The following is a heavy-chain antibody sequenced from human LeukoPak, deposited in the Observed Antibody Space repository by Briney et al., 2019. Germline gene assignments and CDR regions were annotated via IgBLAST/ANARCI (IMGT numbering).Heavy chain of an antibody. Sequence: GRSLRLSCAASGFTFSSYAMHWVRQAPGKGLEWVAVISYDGSNKYYADSVKGRFTISRDNAKNSLYLQMNSLRAEDTAVYYCARANDSSGSDAFDIWGQGTMVTVSS. D-gene: IGHD3-22*01. CDR3: ARANDSSGSDAFDI. CDR2: ISYDGSNK. CDR1: GFTFSSYA. J-gene: IGHJ3*02. V-gene: IGHV3-30-3*01.